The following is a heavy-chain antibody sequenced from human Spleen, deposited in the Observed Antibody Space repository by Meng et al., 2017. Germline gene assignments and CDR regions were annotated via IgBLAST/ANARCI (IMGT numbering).Heavy chain of an antibody. CDR1: GYSFTSYW. CDR2: IYPADSHT. D-gene: IGHD3-16*01. Sequence: GESLKISCKASGYSFTSYWIGWVRQMPGTGLEWMGIIYPADSHTRYSPSFQGQVTISADRSMNTAYLQWSSLKASDTAMYYCATRGYISGESYYYYGTNVWGQGTTVTVSS. V-gene: IGHV5-51*01. J-gene: IGHJ6*02. CDR3: ATRGYISGESYYYYGTNV.